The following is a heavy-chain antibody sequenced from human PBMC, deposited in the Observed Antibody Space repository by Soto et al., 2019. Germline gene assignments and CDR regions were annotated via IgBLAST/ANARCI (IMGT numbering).Heavy chain of an antibody. J-gene: IGHJ6*02. V-gene: IGHV4-34*01. D-gene: IGHD3-3*01. CDR2: INHSGST. CDR3: ARTRTIFGVVISYYGMDV. CDR1: GGSFSGDY. Sequence: SETLSLTCAVYGGSFSGDYWSWIRQPPGKGLEWIGEINHSGSTNCNPSLKSRVTISVDTSKNQFSLKLSSVTAADTAVYYCARTRTIFGVVISYYGMDVWGQGTTVTV.